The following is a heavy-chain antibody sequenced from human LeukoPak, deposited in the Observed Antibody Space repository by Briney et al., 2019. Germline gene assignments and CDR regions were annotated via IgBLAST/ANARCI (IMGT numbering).Heavy chain of an antibody. J-gene: IGHJ4*02. Sequence: GGSLRLSCAASGFTFSSYSMNWVRQAPGKGLEWVSYISSSSSTIYYADSVKGRFTISRDNAKNSLYLQMNSLRAEDTAVYYCARDLAEYCTNGVCYAFDYWGQGTLVTVSS. V-gene: IGHV3-48*04. CDR1: GFTFSSYS. CDR2: ISSSSSTI. CDR3: ARDLAEYCTNGVCYAFDY. D-gene: IGHD2-8*01.